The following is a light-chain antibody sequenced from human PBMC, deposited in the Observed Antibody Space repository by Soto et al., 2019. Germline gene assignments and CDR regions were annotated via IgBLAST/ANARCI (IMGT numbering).Light chain of an antibody. Sequence: EIVLTQSPATLSLSPGEGATLSCRASQSVSNYLSWYQQKPGQAPRLLIYDASNRVTGIPDRFSGSGSGTDFTLTISSLEPEDFAVYYCQQRFNSFTFGPGTKVDIK. J-gene: IGKJ3*01. CDR3: QQRFNSFT. CDR1: QSVSNY. CDR2: DAS. V-gene: IGKV3-11*01.